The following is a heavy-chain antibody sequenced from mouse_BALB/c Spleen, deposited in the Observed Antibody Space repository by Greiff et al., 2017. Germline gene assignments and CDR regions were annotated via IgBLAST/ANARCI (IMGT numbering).Heavy chain of an antibody. Sequence: LQQPGSELVRPGASVKLSCKASGYTFTSYWMHWVKQRPGHGLEWIGNIYPGSGSTNYDEKFKSKATLTVDTSSSTAYMQLSSLTSEDSAVYYCTREVRRGPYYFDYWGQGTTLTVSS. CDR3: TREVRRGPYYFDY. V-gene: IGHV1S22*01. CDR1: GYTFTSYW. J-gene: IGHJ2*01. CDR2: IYPGSGST. D-gene: IGHD2-14*01.